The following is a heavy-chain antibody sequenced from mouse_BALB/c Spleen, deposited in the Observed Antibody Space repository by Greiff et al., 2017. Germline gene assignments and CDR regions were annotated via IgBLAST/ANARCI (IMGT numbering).Heavy chain of an antibody. J-gene: IGHJ1*01. D-gene: IGHD1-1*01. CDR3: AKKGDYYGSSYVSYWYFDV. CDR1: GFSLTSYG. CDR2: IWGDGST. Sequence: VMLVESGPGLVAPSQSLSITCTVSGFSLTSYGVSWVRQPPGKGLEWLGVIWGDGSTNYHSALISRLSISKDNSKSQVFLKLNSLQTDDTATYYCAKKGDYYGSSYVSYWYFDVWGAGTTVTVSS. V-gene: IGHV2-3*01.